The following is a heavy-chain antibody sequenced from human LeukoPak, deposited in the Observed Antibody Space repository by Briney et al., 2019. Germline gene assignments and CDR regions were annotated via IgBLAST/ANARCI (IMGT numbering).Heavy chain of an antibody. CDR2: IIGSGSST. Sequence: PGGSLRLSCAASGFTFSSYGMSWVRQAPGKGLQWVSVIIGSGSSTYYADSVKGRFTISRDNSRNTLYLQMNSLRAEDTAVYYCARRSRYFDWLLVTFDSWGQGTLVTVSS. D-gene: IGHD3-9*01. CDR1: GFTFSSYG. CDR3: ARRSRYFDWLLVTFDS. V-gene: IGHV3-23*01. J-gene: IGHJ5*01.